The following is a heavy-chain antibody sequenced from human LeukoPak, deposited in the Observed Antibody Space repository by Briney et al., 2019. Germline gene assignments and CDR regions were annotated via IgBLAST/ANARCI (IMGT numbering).Heavy chain of an antibody. Sequence: SETLSLTCAVSGGSISSGGYSWSWIRQPPGKGLEWIGYIYHSGSTYYNPSLKSRVTISVDRSKNQFSLKLSSVTAADTAVYYCARVLWFGELYYWGQGTLVTVSS. V-gene: IGHV4-30-2*01. D-gene: IGHD3-10*01. J-gene: IGHJ4*02. CDR1: GGSISSGGYS. CDR2: IYHSGST. CDR3: ARVLWFGELYY.